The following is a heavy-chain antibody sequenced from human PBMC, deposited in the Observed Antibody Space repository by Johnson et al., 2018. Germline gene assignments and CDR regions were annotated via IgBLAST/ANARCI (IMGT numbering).Heavy chain of an antibody. V-gene: IGHV4-34*01. CDR1: GGSFSGYY. J-gene: IGHJ6*03. CDR2: INHSGST. Sequence: QVQLQQWGAGLLKPSETLSLTCAVYGGSFSGYYWSWIRQPPGKGLEWIGEINHSGSTNYNPSLKSRVTISVNTSKNQFSLKLSSVNAADTGVYYCARGTIGGYDFWSGYYYYYMDVWGKGTTVTVSS. D-gene: IGHD3-3*01. CDR3: ARGTIGGYDFWSGYYYYYMDV.